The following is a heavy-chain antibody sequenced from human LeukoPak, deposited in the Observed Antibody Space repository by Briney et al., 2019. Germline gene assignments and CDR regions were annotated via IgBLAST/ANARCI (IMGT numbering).Heavy chain of an antibody. CDR2: ISWNNGKI. D-gene: IGHD3-10*01. CDR3: AKDMGVRLEVHDALDF. CDR1: GFTFGASA. J-gene: IGHJ3*01. V-gene: IGHV3-9*01. Sequence: PGGSLRLSCAASGFTFGASAMHWVQQVPGKGLEWVSSISWNNGKIEYADSVNGRFIMSKDNAESSVYLQMNRLREDDTALYYCAKDMGVRLEVHDALDFWGQGTLVTVSS.